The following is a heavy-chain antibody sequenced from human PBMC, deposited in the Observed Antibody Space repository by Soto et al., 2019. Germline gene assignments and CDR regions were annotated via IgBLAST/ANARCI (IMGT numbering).Heavy chain of an antibody. Sequence: PSVKVSCKTSGYTFTHYHVHWVRQAPGQGLEWMGAINPNGGSTTYARHLQGRVTMTSDSSTSTVYMEMGSLRSDDSAVYYCALPKNTLGWYNFWGQGTLVTVSS. CDR3: ALPKNTLGWYNF. D-gene: IGHD6-19*01. V-gene: IGHV1-46*01. CDR1: GYTFTHYH. CDR2: INPNGGST. J-gene: IGHJ4*02.